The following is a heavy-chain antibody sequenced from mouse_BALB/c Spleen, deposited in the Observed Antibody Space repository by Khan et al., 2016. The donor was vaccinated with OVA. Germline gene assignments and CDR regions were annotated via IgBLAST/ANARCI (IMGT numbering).Heavy chain of an antibody. CDR3: VRGGGNSRFAY. V-gene: IGHV1S137*01. CDR2: ISTYYGNA. D-gene: IGHD2-1*01. CDR1: GYTFTDFA. Sequence: QVQLQQSGAELVRPGVSVKISCKGSGYTFTDFAMHWVKQSHAKSLEWIGVISTYYGNATNNQKFKGKATMTVDTSSSTAYMELARLTSEDSAIDYWVRGGGNSRFAYWGQGTLVTVSA. J-gene: IGHJ3*01.